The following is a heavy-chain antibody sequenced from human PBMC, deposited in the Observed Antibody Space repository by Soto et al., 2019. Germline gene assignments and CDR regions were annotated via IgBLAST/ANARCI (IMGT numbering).Heavy chain of an antibody. V-gene: IGHV3-7*04. CDR1: GFTFRSDW. Sequence: GGSLRLSCAVSGFTFRSDWMNWVRQAPGKGLEWVANIKQDGSEKYYVDSVKGRFTISRDNAKNSLYLQMNSLRAEDTAVYYCARDSGYDSPPDYWGQGTLVTVSS. D-gene: IGHD5-12*01. CDR2: IKQDGSEK. J-gene: IGHJ4*02. CDR3: ARDSGYDSPPDY.